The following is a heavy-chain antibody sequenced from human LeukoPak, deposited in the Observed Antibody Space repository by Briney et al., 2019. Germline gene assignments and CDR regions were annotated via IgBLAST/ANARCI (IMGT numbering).Heavy chain of an antibody. J-gene: IGHJ3*02. CDR2: IYIGGGT. CDR1: GLTVSNNY. Sequence: GGSLRLSCAASGLTVSNNYMSWVRQAPGKGLEWVSVIYIGGGTNYAVSVKGRFTISRDNSKNSLYLQMNSLRAEDTAVYYCGRHTSREASDIWGQGTTVTVSS. CDR3: GRHTSREASDI. V-gene: IGHV3-53*01. D-gene: IGHD1-26*01.